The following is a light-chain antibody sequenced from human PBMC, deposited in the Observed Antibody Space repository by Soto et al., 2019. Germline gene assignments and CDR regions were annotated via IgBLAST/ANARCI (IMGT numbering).Light chain of an antibody. CDR1: QSLSNNY. Sequence: EVVLTQSPGTLSLSPGERATLSCRSSQSLSNNYLAWYHQKPGQAPRLLIYGASFRATGIPDRFSGSGSGTDLTLTISRLEPEDFAVDYCQHFGSSTGYTFGQGTKLAIK. CDR2: GAS. CDR3: QHFGSSTGYT. J-gene: IGKJ2*01. V-gene: IGKV3-20*01.